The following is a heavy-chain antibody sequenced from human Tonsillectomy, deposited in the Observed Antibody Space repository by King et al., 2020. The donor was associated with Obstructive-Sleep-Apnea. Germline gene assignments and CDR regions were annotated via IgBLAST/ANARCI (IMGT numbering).Heavy chain of an antibody. CDR1: NLTFSSYG. V-gene: IGHV3-30*02. CDR2: VRYVGGYE. Sequence: VQLVESGGGVVQPGGSLRLSCAASNLTFSSYGMHLVCQAPGKGLEWVVFVRYVGGYEYYADYGKGRFTISRDNSKNMLYVQMNSLRVEDTAVYYCAKSSGVAAAGTYPFDYWGQGTLVTVSS. D-gene: IGHD6-13*01. CDR3: AKSSGVAAAGTYPFDY. J-gene: IGHJ4*02.